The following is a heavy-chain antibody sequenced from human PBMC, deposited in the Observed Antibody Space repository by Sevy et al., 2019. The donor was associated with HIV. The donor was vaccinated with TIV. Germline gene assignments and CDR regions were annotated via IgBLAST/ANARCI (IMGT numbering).Heavy chain of an antibody. Sequence: SETLSLTCTVSGGSISSYYWSWIRQPPGKGLEWIGYIYYSGSTNYNPSLKSRVTISVDTSKNQFSLKLSSVTAADTAVYYCARVIGDHRGYFDYWGQGTLVTVSS. CDR1: GGSISSYY. CDR2: IYYSGST. J-gene: IGHJ4*02. CDR3: ARVIGDHRGYFDY. V-gene: IGHV4-59*01. D-gene: IGHD3-3*01.